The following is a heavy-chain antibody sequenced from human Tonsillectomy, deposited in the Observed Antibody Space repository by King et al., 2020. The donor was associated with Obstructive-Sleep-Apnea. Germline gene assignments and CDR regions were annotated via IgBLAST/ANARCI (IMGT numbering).Heavy chain of an antibody. Sequence: MNWVRQAPGKGLEWVSSISSSSSYIHYADSMNGRFTISRDNAKNSLYLQLNSLRAEDTAVYYCARGTYLSIYYVDYLCQGTLVTVSS. CDR2: ISSSSSYI. V-gene: IGHV3-21*03. D-gene: IGHD1-14*01. CDR3: ARGTYLSIYYVDY. J-gene: IGHJ4*02.